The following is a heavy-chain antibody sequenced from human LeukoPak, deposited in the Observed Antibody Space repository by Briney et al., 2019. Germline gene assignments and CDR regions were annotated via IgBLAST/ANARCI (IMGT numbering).Heavy chain of an antibody. CDR3: TTGEYYDILTGYYIPTHLGY. CDR2: ISGSGGST. V-gene: IGHV3-23*01. CDR1: GFTFSSYG. J-gene: IGHJ4*02. D-gene: IGHD3-9*01. Sequence: GGSLRLSCAASGFTFSSYGMSWVRQAPGKGLEWVSAISGSGGSTYYADSVKGRFTISRDNSKNTLYLQMNSLKTEDTAVYYCTTGEYYDILTGYYIPTHLGYWGQGTLVTVSS.